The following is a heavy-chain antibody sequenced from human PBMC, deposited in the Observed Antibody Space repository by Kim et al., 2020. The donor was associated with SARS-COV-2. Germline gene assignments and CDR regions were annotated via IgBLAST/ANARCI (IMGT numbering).Heavy chain of an antibody. CDR1: GGSISSGGYY. CDR3: ARARELPSGDFDY. D-gene: IGHD1-26*01. CDR2: IYYSGST. J-gene: IGHJ4*02. Sequence: SETLSLTCTVSGGSISSGGYYWSWIRQHPGKGLEWIGYIYYSGSTYYNPSLKSRVTISVDTSKNQFSLKLSSVTAADTAVYYCARARELPSGDFDYWGQGTLVTVSS. V-gene: IGHV4-31*03.